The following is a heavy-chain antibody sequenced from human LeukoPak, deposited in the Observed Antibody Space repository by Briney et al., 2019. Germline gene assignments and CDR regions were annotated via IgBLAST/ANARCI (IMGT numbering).Heavy chain of an antibody. J-gene: IGHJ2*01. CDR3: ARQVGARGYFDL. CDR2: MYYSGIT. D-gene: IGHD1-26*01. Sequence: KPSETLSLTCTVSGGSISSYYWSWIRQPPGRGLEWIGYMYYSGITNYNPSLKGRVTISVDTSKNQFSLKLSSVTAADTAVYYCARQVGARGYFDLWGRGTLVTVSS. CDR1: GGSISSYY. V-gene: IGHV4-59*08.